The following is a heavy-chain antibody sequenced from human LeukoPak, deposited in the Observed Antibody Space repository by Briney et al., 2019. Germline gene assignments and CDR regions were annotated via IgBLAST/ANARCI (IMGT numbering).Heavy chain of an antibody. CDR2: IKQDGSEK. V-gene: IGHV3-7*01. D-gene: IGHD2-8*01. CDR1: GFTFSAYW. Sequence: GGSLRLSCAASGFTFSAYWMSWVRQAPGKGLKWVAHIKQDGSEKYYVDSVKGRFTFSRDNVKNSLYLQMNSLRAEDTAVYYCARVLMVYASSAYGFDIWGQGTMVTVSS. J-gene: IGHJ3*02. CDR3: ARVLMVYASSAYGFDI.